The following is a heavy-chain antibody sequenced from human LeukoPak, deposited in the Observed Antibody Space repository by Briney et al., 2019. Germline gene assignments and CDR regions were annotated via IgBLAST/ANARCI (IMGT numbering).Heavy chain of an antibody. CDR2: ISSSSSYI. J-gene: IGHJ4*02. CDR1: GFTFSSYS. CDR3: ARVGSIAGA. Sequence: KAGGSLRLSCAASGFTFSSYSMNWVRQAPGKGLEWVSSISSSSSYIYYADSVKGRFTISRDNAKNSLYLQVNSLRAEDTAVYYCARVGSIAGAWGQGTLVTVSS. V-gene: IGHV3-21*01. D-gene: IGHD6-6*01.